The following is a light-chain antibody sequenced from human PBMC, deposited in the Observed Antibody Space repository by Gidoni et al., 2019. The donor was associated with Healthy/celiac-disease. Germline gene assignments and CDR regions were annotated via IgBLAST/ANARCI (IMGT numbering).Light chain of an antibody. CDR2: AAS. Sequence: DIQMTQSPSSLSASVGDRVTIPCRASQSISSYLNWYQQKPGKAPKLLIYAASSLQSGVPSRFSGSGSGTDFTLTISSLQPEDFATYYCQQSYSTPGFTFGPXTKVDIK. CDR3: QQSYSTPGFT. CDR1: QSISSY. J-gene: IGKJ3*01. V-gene: IGKV1-39*01.